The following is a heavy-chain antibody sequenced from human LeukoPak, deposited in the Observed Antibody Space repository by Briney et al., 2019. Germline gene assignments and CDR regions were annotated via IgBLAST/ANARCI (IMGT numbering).Heavy chain of an antibody. CDR2: INPNSGGT. V-gene: IGHV1-2*04. J-gene: IGHJ4*02. D-gene: IGHD3-10*01. CDR3: ARATMVRGVTTYYFDY. Sequence: ASVKVSCKASGYTLTGYYMHWVRQAPGQGLEWMGWINPNSGGTNYAQKFQGWVTMTRDTSISTAYMELSRLRSDDTAVYYCARATMVRGVTTYYFDYWGQGTLVTVSS. CDR1: GYTLTGYY.